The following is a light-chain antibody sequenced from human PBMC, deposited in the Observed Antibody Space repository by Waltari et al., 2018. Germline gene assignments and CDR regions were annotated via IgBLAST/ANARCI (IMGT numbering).Light chain of an antibody. CDR3: QQYGSSPRT. V-gene: IGKV3-20*01. CDR1: QSVSSNY. J-gene: IGKJ1*01. CDR2: GAS. Sequence: LSCRASQSVSSNYLAWYQQKPGQAPRLLIYGASNRATGIPDRFSGSGSGTDFTFTISRLEPEDFAVYYCQQYGSSPRTFGQGTKVEIK.